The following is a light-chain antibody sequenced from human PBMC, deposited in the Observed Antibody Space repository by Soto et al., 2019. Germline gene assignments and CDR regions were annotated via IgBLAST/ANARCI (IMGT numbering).Light chain of an antibody. J-gene: IGLJ1*01. CDR3: QSADSSGSYYV. CDR2: KNT. CDR1: ALPKQY. Sequence: YELTQPPSVSVSPGQTARITCSGDALPKQYAYWYQQKPGQAPVLVIYKNTERPSGIPERFSGSSSGTTVTLTISGVQAEDEADYYCQSADSSGSYYVFGTGTKVTVL. V-gene: IGLV3-25*02.